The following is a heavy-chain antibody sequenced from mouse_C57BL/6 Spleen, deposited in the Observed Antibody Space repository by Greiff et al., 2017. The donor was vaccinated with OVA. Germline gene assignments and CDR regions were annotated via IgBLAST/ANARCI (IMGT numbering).Heavy chain of an antibody. CDR3: ASEATGTGPYAMDY. CDR2: INYDGSST. CDR1: GFTFSDYY. J-gene: IGHJ4*01. V-gene: IGHV5-16*01. D-gene: IGHD4-1*02. Sequence: EVMLVESEGGLVQPGSSMKLSCTASGFTFSDYYMAWVRQVPEKGLEWVANINYDGSSTYYLDSLKSRFIISRDNAKNILYLQMSSLKSEDTATYYCASEATGTGPYAMDYWGQGTSVTVSS.